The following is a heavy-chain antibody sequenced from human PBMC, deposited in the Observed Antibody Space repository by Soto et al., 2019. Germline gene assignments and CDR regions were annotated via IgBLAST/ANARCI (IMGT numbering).Heavy chain of an antibody. Sequence: QVQLIQSGAEVKKPGASVKVACKPSGYTFPSYGITWVRQAPGQGPEWVGWIDVDRGTTNYAQKFHGRVTMTADTPTTTVYMELRSLRSDDTAVYYCGRGDYGDYCGQGTLVIVSS. V-gene: IGHV1-18*01. J-gene: IGHJ4*02. CDR3: GRGDYGDY. CDR2: IDVDRGTT. CDR1: GYTFPSYG.